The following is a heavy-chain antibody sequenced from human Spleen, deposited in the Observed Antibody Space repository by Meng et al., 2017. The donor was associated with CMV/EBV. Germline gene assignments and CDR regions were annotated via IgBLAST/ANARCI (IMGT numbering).Heavy chain of an antibody. V-gene: IGHV4-59*01. CDR1: GGSISSYY. CDR3: AREVDDFWSGYYEYNWLDP. CDR2: IYYSGST. D-gene: IGHD3-3*01. J-gene: IGHJ5*02. Sequence: SETLSLTCTVPGGSISSYYWSWIWQPPGKGLEWIGYIYYSGSTNYNPSLKSRVTISVDTSKNQFSLKLSSVTAADTAVYYCAREVDDFWSGYYEYNWLDPWGQGTLVTVSS.